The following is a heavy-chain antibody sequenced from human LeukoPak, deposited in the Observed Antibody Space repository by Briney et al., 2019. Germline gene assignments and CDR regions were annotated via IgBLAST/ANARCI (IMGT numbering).Heavy chain of an antibody. J-gene: IGHJ4*02. CDR3: ARTCSTTSCYVIY. D-gene: IGHD2-2*01. CDR2: ISTYNANT. V-gene: IGHV1-18*01. Sequence: ASVKVSCKASGYTFTTYGINWLRQAPGQGLEWMGWISTYNANTNYAQKLQGRVTMTTDTSTSTAYMELRSLRSDDTAVYYCARTCSTTSCYVIYWGQGTLVTV. CDR1: GYTFTTYG.